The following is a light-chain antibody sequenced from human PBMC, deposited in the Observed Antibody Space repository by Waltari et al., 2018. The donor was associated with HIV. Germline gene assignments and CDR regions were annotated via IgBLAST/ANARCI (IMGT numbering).Light chain of an antibody. Sequence: QSALTQPASVSGSPGQSITISCTGTSSDVGGYNYVSWYQQHPGKAPKLMIYDINNRPSGVSNRFAGSKSANTAPLSIPGLQPEDEADYYCSSYTSSSPYAFGTGTKVTVL. V-gene: IGLV2-14*03. J-gene: IGLJ1*01. CDR1: SSDVGGYNY. CDR2: DIN. CDR3: SSYTSSSPYA.